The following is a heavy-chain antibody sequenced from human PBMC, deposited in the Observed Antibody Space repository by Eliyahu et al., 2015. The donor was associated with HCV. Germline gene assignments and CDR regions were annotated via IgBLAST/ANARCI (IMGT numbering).Heavy chain of an antibody. CDR2: FHYRGST. D-gene: IGHD6-19*01. CDR1: GGXIXTYX. J-gene: IGHJ5*02. Sequence: QVQLQESGPGLVKPSETLSLTCTVSGGXIXTYXWXWXRQPPGKGLEWIGYFHYRGSTNYNPSLKSRVTISLDTSKNQFXLXLTSVTAADTAVYYXASGGGGIAVAGTGGWFDPWGQGTLVTVSS. V-gene: IGHV4-59*01. CDR3: ASGGGGIAVAGTGGWFDP.